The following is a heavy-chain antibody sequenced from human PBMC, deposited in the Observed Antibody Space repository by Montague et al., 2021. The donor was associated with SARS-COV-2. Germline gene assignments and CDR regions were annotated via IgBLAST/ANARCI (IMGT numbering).Heavy chain of an antibody. Sequence: SETLSLTCTVSGGSINTSYWSWFLQPPGKGLVWIVYIYYRASTNYNPSLDTRVTVSADPSKNQFSSMMSSVTAAATAVYYCGRGDRWNWLDPWGQGTLVIVSS. CDR3: GRGDRWNWLDP. CDR1: GGSINTSY. CDR2: IYYRAST. V-gene: IGHV4-59*01. J-gene: IGHJ5*02. D-gene: IGHD5-24*01.